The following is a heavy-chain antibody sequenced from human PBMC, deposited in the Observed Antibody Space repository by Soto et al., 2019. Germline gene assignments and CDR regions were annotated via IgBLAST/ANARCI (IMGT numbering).Heavy chain of an antibody. J-gene: IGHJ4*02. Sequence: EVQLLESVGGLVHPGGSLRLSCAASGFTFCRHPMSWIRQAPGEGLEWVSAIRESGYGTYYAYSVKGRFTMSRDNSKNILYLQTDSLRVEDTAIYYCARGKPPYCSGGTCYWTDDNWGQGTRVTVSS. CDR3: ARGKPPYCSGGTCYWTDDN. D-gene: IGHD2-15*01. V-gene: IGHV3-23*01. CDR2: IRESGYGT. CDR1: GFTFCRHP.